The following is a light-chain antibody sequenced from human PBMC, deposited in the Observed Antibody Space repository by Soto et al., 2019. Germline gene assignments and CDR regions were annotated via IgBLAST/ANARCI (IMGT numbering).Light chain of an antibody. CDR3: QHYNSYSEA. V-gene: IGKV1-5*03. J-gene: IGKJ1*01. Sequence: IRMTQSPSTLSGSVGDRVTITCRASQTISSWLAWYQQKPGKAPKLLIYKASTLKSGVPSRFSGSGSGTEFTLTISSLQPDDFATYYCQHYNSYSEAFGQGTKVDNK. CDR1: QTISSW. CDR2: KAS.